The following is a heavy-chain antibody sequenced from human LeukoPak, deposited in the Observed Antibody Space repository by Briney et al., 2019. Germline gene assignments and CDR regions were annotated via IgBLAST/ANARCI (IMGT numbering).Heavy chain of an antibody. J-gene: IGHJ4*02. Sequence: ASVKVSCKASGGTFSSYAISWVRQAPGQGLEWMGWISAYNGNTNYAQKLQGRVTMTTDTSTSTAYMELRSLRSDDTAVYYCASGAVAGSLDYWGQGTLVTVSS. CDR3: ASGAVAGSLDY. V-gene: IGHV1-18*01. D-gene: IGHD6-19*01. CDR2: ISAYNGNT. CDR1: GGTFSSYA.